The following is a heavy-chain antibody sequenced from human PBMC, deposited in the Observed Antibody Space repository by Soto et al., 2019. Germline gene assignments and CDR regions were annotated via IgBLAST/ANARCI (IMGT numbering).Heavy chain of an antibody. V-gene: IGHV4-30-2*01. CDR2: IYQSGRT. CDR1: GGSINTFDFS. CDR3: AREMTIFGVAPGGGVDV. Sequence: PSETLSLTCADSGGSINTFDFSWSWIRQPPGRGLEWIGSIYQSGRTYYIPSLKSRVTMSLEKSKNQFSLKINSVVAADTAIYYCAREMTIFGVAPGGGVDVWGQGTTVTVSS. D-gene: IGHD3-3*01. J-gene: IGHJ6*02.